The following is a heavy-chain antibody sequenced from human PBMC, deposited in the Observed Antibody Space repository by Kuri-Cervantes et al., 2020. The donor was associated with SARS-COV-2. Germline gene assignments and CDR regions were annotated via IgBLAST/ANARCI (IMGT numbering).Heavy chain of an antibody. J-gene: IGHJ4*02. CDR2: IYYSGSA. D-gene: IGHD3-22*01. CDR3: ARDAGWYYDSSGKYTGGL. Sequence: SETLSLTCTVSGGSISSGSYYWSWIRQPPGKGLEWIGYIYYSGSANYNPSLKSRVTISVDTSKNQFSLKLSSVTAADTAVYYCARDAGWYYDSSGKYTGGLWGQGTLVTVSS. CDR1: GGSISSGSYY. V-gene: IGHV4-61*01.